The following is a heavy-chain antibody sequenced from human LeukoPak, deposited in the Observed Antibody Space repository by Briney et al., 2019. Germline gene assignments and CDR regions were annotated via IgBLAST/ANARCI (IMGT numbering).Heavy chain of an antibody. CDR3: ARGPTKSNFDWLLLPQFDY. D-gene: IGHD3-9*01. V-gene: IGHV4-59*01. CDR1: GGSISSYY. CDR2: IYYSGST. J-gene: IGHJ4*02. Sequence: SETLSLTCTVSGGSISSYYWSWIRRPPGKGLEWIGYIYYSGSTNYNPSLKSRVTISVDTSKNQFSLKLSSVTAADTAVYYCARGPTKSNFDWLLLPQFDYWGQGTLVTVSS.